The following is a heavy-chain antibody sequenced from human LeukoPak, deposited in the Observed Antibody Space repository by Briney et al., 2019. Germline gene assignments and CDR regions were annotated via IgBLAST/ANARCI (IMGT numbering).Heavy chain of an antibody. V-gene: IGHV3-15*01. Sequence: GGSLRLSCAVSGFTVTHAWMTWVRQVPGKGLEWIGRIKSNADGGTVDYAASVKGRFTLSRDDSVDTLYLQMDSLNTGDSGVYYCTTVPSSREDYWGQGTLVTVSS. J-gene: IGHJ4*02. CDR3: TTVPSSREDY. D-gene: IGHD1-26*01. CDR1: GFTVTHAW. CDR2: IKSNADGGTV.